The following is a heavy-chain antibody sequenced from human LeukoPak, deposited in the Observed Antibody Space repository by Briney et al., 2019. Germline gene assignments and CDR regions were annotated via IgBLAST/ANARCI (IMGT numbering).Heavy chain of an antibody. V-gene: IGHV4-38-2*02. D-gene: IGHD3-16*01. J-gene: IGHJ4*02. CDR2: IYHSGST. CDR3: ATVSGGALGY. Sequence: SETLSLTCTVSGYSIRGGYYWGWIRQPPGKGLEWIGSIYHSGSTYYNPSLKSRVTISVDTSKNQFSLKLSSVTAADTAVYYCATVSGGALGYWGQGTLVTVSS. CDR1: GYSIRGGYY.